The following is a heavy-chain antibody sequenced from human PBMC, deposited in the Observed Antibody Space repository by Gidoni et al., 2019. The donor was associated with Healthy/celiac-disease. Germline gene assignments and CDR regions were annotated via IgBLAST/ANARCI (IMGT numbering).Heavy chain of an antibody. J-gene: IGHJ5*02. Sequence: QVQLQQWGAGLLKPSETLSLTCAVYGGSFSGYYWSWIHQPPGKGLEWIGEINHSGSTNYNPSLKSRVTISVDTSKNQFSLKLSSVTAADTAVYYCARGGKVAATIRRGWFDPWGQGTLVTVSS. CDR1: GGSFSGYY. D-gene: IGHD2-15*01. CDR2: INHSGST. CDR3: ARGGKVAATIRRGWFDP. V-gene: IGHV4-34*01.